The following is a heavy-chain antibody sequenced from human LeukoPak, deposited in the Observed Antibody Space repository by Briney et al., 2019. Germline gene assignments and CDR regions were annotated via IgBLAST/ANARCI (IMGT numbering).Heavy chain of an antibody. CDR1: GDTFSTYD. CDR2: MNPNSGNT. Sequence: GASVKVSCKASGDTFSTYDINWVRQAPGQGLEWMGWMNPNSGNTGYAQKFQGRVTMTRNTSISTAYMELSSLRSEDTAVYYCARVGGTDYGSGSYYNDWFDPWGQGTLVTVSS. J-gene: IGHJ5*02. D-gene: IGHD3-10*01. CDR3: ARVGGTDYGSGSYYNDWFDP. V-gene: IGHV1-8*01.